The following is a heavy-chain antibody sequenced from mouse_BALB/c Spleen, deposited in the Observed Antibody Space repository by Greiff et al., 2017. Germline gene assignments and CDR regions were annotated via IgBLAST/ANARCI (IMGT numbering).Heavy chain of an antibody. J-gene: IGHJ1*01. D-gene: IGHD1-1*01. Sequence: VQLKESGAELVKPGASVKLSCTASGFNIKDTYMHWVKQRPEQGLEWIGRIDPANGNTKYDPKFQGKATITADTSSNTAYLQLSSLTSEDTAVYYCALAITTVVAGGWYFDVWGAGTTVTVSS. CDR1: GFNIKDTY. V-gene: IGHV14-3*02. CDR3: ALAITTVVAGGWYFDV. CDR2: IDPANGNT.